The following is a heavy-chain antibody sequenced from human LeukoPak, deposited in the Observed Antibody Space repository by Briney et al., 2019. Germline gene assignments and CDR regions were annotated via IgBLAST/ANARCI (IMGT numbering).Heavy chain of an antibody. CDR2: ITSSSIYI. V-gene: IGHV3-21*01. Sequence: GGSLRLSCAVSGFTLSKYSMNWVRQAPGKGLEWVSSITSSSIYIYYADSVKGRFTISRDNAKNLLYLQMNSLRAEDTAVYYCARASHLLTFDYWGQGTLVTVSS. CDR1: GFTLSKYS. J-gene: IGHJ4*02. CDR3: ARASHLLTFDY.